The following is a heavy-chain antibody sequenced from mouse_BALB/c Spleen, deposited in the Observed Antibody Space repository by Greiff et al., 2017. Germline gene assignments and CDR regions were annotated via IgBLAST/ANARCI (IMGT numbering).Heavy chain of an antibody. J-gene: IGHJ1*01. V-gene: IGHV5-12-2*01. Sequence: EVQVVESGGGLVQPGGSLKLSCAASGFTFSSYTMSWVRQTPEKRLEWVAYISNGGGSTYYPDTVKGRFTISRDNAKNTLYLQMSSLKSEDTAMYYCAKIQGYFDVWGAGTTVTVSS. CDR1: GFTFSSYT. CDR3: AKIQGYFDV. CDR2: ISNGGGST.